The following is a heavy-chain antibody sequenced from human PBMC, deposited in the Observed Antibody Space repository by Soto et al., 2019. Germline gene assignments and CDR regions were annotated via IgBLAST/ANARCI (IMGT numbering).Heavy chain of an antibody. CDR1: GYTFTGYY. D-gene: IGHD6-19*01. V-gene: IGHV1-2*04. CDR2: INPNSGGT. CDR3: ARDVGNFSGFKEAQYYYYGMDV. J-gene: IGHJ6*02. Sequence: GASVKVSCKASGYTFTGYYTHWVRQAPGQGLEWMGWINPNSGGTNYAQKFQGWVTMTRDTSISTAYMELSRLRSDDTAVYYCARDVGNFSGFKEAQYYYYGMDVWCQAITVTVS.